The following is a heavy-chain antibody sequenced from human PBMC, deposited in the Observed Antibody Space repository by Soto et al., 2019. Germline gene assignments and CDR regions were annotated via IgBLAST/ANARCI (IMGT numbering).Heavy chain of an antibody. V-gene: IGHV4-59*08. CDR2: IYYSGST. CDR1: GGSISSYY. J-gene: IGHJ5*02. CDR3: ASGLYLNWFDP. D-gene: IGHD2-2*02. Sequence: TSETLSLTCTVSGGSISSYYWSWIRQPPGKGLEWIGYIYYSGSTNYNPSLKSRVTISVDTSKNQFSLKLSSVTAADTAVYYCASGLYLNWFDPWGQGTLVTVSS.